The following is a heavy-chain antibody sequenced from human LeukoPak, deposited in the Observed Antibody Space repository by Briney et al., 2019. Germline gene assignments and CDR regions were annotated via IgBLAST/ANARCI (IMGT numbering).Heavy chain of an antibody. CDR1: GFTFSSYG. V-gene: IGHV3-33*06. D-gene: IGHD1-26*01. CDR2: IWYDGTNK. Sequence: PGGSLRLSCAASGFTFSSYGMHWVRQAPGKGLEWVALIWYDGTNKYYADSVKGRFTISRDNSKNTLYLQMNSLRAEDTAVYYCAKESRWGGDSGSYFDYWGQGTLVTVSS. CDR3: AKESRWGGDSGSYFDY. J-gene: IGHJ4*02.